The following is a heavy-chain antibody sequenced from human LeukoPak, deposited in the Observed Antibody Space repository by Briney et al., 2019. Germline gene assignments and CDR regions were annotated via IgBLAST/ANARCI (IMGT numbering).Heavy chain of an antibody. Sequence: ASVKASCKVSGYTLTELSMHWVRQAPGKGLEWMGGFDPEDGETIYAQKFQGRVTMTEDTSTDTAYMELSSLRSEDTAVYYCATVRSLHYYYYMDVWGKGTTVTVSS. D-gene: IGHD3-3*01. CDR1: GYTLTELS. CDR3: ATVRSLHYYYYMDV. CDR2: FDPEDGET. V-gene: IGHV1-24*01. J-gene: IGHJ6*03.